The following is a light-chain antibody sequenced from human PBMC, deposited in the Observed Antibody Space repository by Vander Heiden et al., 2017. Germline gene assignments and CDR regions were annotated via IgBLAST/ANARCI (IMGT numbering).Light chain of an antibody. Sequence: EIVLTQSPATLSLSPGERATLSCRASQSVSSYLAWYQQKPGQAPRLLIYDASNRATGIPARFSGSGSGTDFTLTISSLEPEDFAVYYCQQRSNWLITFGGGTKVXIK. V-gene: IGKV3-11*01. CDR2: DAS. CDR3: QQRSNWLIT. J-gene: IGKJ4*01. CDR1: QSVSSY.